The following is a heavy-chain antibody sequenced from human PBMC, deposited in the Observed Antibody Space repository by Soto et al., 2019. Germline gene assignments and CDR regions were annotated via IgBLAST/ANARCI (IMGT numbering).Heavy chain of an antibody. CDR1: GFTFSSYG. CDR2: IWYDGSNK. J-gene: IGHJ4*02. D-gene: IGHD4-17*01. CDR3: ARDRRNYTVNKGLGD. Sequence: GGSLRLSCAASGFTFSSYGMHWVRQAPGKGLEWVAVIWYDGSNKYYADSVKGRFTISRDNSKNTLYLQMNSLRAEDTAVYYCARDRRNYTVNKGLGDWGQGTLVTVSS. V-gene: IGHV3-33*01.